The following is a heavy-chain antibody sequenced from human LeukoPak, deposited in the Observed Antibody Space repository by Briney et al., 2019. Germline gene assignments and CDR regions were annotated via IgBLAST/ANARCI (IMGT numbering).Heavy chain of an antibody. CDR2: ISGSGGST. CDR1: GFTFSSYA. Sequence: GGSLRLSCAASGFTFSSYAMSWVRQAPGKGLEWVSAISGSGGSTYYADSVKGRFTISRDNSKNTLYLQMNSLRAEDTAVYYCAKDYCDSSGYYSRLLFDYWGQGTLVTVSS. CDR3: AKDYCDSSGYYSRLLFDY. D-gene: IGHD3-22*01. V-gene: IGHV3-23*01. J-gene: IGHJ4*02.